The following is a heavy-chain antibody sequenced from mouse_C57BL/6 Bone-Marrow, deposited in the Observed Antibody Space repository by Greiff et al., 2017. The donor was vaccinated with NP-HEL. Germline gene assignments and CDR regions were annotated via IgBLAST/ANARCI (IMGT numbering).Heavy chain of an antibody. CDR3: ARDSPWFAY. CDR1: GFTFSDYG. Sequence: EVMLVESGGGLVQPGGSLKLSCAASGFTFSDYGMAWVRQAPRKGPEWVAFISNLAYSIYSADTVTGRFTISRENAKNTLYLEMSSLRSEDTAMYYCARDSPWFAYWGKGTLVTVSA. V-gene: IGHV5-15*04. J-gene: IGHJ3*01. D-gene: IGHD6-1*01. CDR2: ISNLAYSI.